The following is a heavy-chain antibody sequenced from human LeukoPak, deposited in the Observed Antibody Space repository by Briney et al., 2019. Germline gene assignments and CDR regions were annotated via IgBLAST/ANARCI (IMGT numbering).Heavy chain of an antibody. V-gene: IGHV1-8*01. J-gene: IGHJ6*02. CDR2: MNPNSGNT. CDR3: ARNTYDILTGHTKAYYYGMDV. Sequence: GASVKVSCKASGYTFTSYDINWVRQATGQGLEWMGWMNPNSGNTGYAQKFQGRVTMTRSTAISTAYMELSSLRSEDTAVYYCARNTYDILTGHTKAYYYGMDVWGQGTTVTVSS. D-gene: IGHD3-9*01. CDR1: GYTFTSYD.